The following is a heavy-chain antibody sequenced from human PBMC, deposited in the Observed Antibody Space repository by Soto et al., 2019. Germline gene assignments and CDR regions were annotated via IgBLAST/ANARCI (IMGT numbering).Heavy chain of an antibody. V-gene: IGHV4-34*01. CDR2: IYYSGST. CDR1: GGSFSGYY. J-gene: IGHJ6*03. D-gene: IGHD3-16*02. CDR3: ARAGPVITFGGVIVFVGIGYYYMDV. Sequence: TLSLTCAVYGGSFSGYYWSWIRQPPGKGLEWIGEIYYSGSTYYNPSLKSRVTISVDTSKNQFSLKLSSVTAADTAVYYCARAGPVITFGGVIVFVGIGYYYMDVWGKGTTVTVSS.